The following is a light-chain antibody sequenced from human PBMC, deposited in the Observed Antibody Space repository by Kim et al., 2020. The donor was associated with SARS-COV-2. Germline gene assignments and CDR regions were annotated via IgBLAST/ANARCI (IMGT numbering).Light chain of an antibody. J-gene: IGKJ1*01. Sequence: SASVGNTLTITCRASQNVQNWVAWYQQKPEQVPKLLVEKASHLQSGVPPRFSGSGFGSHFTLTITTLQPDDFASYYCQQYHTGSTFGQGTKVDIK. V-gene: IGKV1-5*03. CDR2: KAS. CDR1: QNVQNW. CDR3: QQYHTGST.